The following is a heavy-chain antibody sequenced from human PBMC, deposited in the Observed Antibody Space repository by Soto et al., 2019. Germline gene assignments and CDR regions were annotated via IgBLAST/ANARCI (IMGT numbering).Heavy chain of an antibody. Sequence: PGGALRLSCEASGFTFSSYWMSWVRQATGKGLEWVANIKQDGSEKYYVDSVKGRFTISRDNAKNSLYLQMNSLRAEDTAVYYCARAAFRSGWYSYYYYGMDVWGQGTTVTVSS. D-gene: IGHD6-19*01. CDR3: ARAAFRSGWYSYYYYGMDV. J-gene: IGHJ6*02. CDR1: GFTFSSYW. CDR2: IKQDGSEK. V-gene: IGHV3-7*03.